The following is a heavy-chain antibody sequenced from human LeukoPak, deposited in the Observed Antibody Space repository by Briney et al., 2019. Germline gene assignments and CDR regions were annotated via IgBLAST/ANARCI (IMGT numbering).Heavy chain of an antibody. V-gene: IGHV4-34*01. Sequence: SETLSLTCAVYGGSFSGYYWSWIRQPPGKGLEWIGEINHSGSTNYNPSLKSRVTISVDTSENQFSLKLSSVTAADTAVYYCARRRSYYDFWSGYFSNWFDPWGQGTLVTVSS. CDR2: INHSGST. CDR3: ARRRSYYDFWSGYFSNWFDP. J-gene: IGHJ5*02. CDR1: GGSFSGYY. D-gene: IGHD3-3*01.